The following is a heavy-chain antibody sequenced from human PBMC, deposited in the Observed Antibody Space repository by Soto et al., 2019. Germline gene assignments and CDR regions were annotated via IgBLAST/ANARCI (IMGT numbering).Heavy chain of an antibody. CDR1: GFTFSNSA. J-gene: IGHJ4*02. CDR2: ISAAGRSA. V-gene: IGHV3-23*01. CDR3: AKDGHWLDVLLDS. Sequence: EAQLLESGGGLVQPGGSLRLSCTASGFTFSNSAMTWVRQAPGKGLEWVSIISAAGRSAYHADSVKGRFTISRDNSKNTLYLRMTSLRAEDTAVYYCAKDGHWLDVLLDSWGQGTLVTVSS. D-gene: IGHD6-19*01.